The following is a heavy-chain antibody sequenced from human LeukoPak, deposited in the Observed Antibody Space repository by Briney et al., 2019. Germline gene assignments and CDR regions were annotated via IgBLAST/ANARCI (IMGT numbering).Heavy chain of an antibody. CDR2: INGDGSAT. CDR1: GFTSNYW. J-gene: IGHJ4*02. V-gene: IGHV3-74*01. D-gene: IGHD5-18*01. Sequence: GGSLRLSCAAIGFTSNYWMHWVRQAPGKGLVWVSRINGDGSATTYADSVKGRFTISRDNAKNTVYLQMDSLRAEDTAVYYCARGGGYSYDYVDYWGQGTLVTVSS. CDR3: ARGGGYSYDYVDY.